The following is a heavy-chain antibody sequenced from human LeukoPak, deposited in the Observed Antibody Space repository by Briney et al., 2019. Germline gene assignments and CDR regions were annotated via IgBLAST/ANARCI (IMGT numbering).Heavy chain of an antibody. CDR1: GGSFSGYY. J-gene: IGHJ6*03. CDR2: INHCGST. V-gene: IGHV4-34*01. Sequence: SETLSLTCAVYGGSFSGYYWSWIRQPPGKGLEWIGEINHCGSTNYNPSLKSRVTISVDTSKNQFSLKLSSVTAADTAVYYCARHFPLAVAGLYYYYYMDVWGKGTTVTVSS. D-gene: IGHD6-19*01. CDR3: ARHFPLAVAGLYYYYYMDV.